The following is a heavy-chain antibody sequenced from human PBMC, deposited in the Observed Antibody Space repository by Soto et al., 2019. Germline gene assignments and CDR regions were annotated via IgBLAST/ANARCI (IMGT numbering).Heavy chain of an antibody. CDR1: GYSFTNYG. CDR2: ISTYNSNT. D-gene: IGHD2-21*02. J-gene: IGHJ4*02. CDR3: SRDERDSCRGGDCFDFDS. V-gene: IGHV1-18*04. Sequence: QVQLVQSGGEVKKPGASVKVSCKASGYSFTNYGISWVRQAPGQGLEWLGWISTYNSNTNSAPRLQGRLTMTTDSSPSTAYMELRSLTSDDPAVYYCSRDERDSCRGGDCFDFDSGGQGTLVTGSS.